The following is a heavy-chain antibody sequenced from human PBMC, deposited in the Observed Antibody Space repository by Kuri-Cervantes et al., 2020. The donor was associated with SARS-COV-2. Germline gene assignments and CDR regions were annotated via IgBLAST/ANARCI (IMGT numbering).Heavy chain of an antibody. Sequence: GGSLRLSCIAYGFSFRIYSMNWVRQAPGKGLEWISYVSPNSNTIYYADSVKGRFTISRDNSKNTLYLQMNSLRAEDTAVYYCARDNSYFDYWGQGTLVTVSS. CDR3: ARDNSYFDY. J-gene: IGHJ4*02. D-gene: IGHD4-11*01. V-gene: IGHV3-48*01. CDR2: VSPNSNTI. CDR1: GFSFRIYS.